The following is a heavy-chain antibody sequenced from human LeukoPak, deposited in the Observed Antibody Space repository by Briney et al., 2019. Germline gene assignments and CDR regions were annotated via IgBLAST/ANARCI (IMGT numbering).Heavy chain of an antibody. Sequence: GGSLRLSCAASGFTFSSYSMNWVRQAPGKGLEWVSSISSSSSYIYYADSVKGRFTISRDNAKNSPYLQMNSLRAEDTAVYYCARDLAVPENAFDIWGQGTMVTVSS. CDR1: GFTFSSYS. CDR2: ISSSSSYI. V-gene: IGHV3-21*01. CDR3: ARDLAVPENAFDI. D-gene: IGHD1-14*01. J-gene: IGHJ3*02.